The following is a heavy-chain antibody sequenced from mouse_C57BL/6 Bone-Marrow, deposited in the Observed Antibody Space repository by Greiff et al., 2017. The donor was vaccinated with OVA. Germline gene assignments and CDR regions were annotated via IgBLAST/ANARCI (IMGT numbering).Heavy chain of an antibody. J-gene: IGHJ4*01. CDR2: ISSGGSYT. V-gene: IGHV5-6*01. Sequence: EVKVVESGGDLVKPGGSLKLSCAASGFTFSSYGMSWVRQTPDKRLEWVATISSGGSYTYYPDSVKGRFPISRDNAKNTLYLQMSSLKSEDTAMYYCAGYYGRAMDYWGQGTSVTVSS. CDR1: GFTFSSYG. D-gene: IGHD1-1*01. CDR3: AGYYGRAMDY.